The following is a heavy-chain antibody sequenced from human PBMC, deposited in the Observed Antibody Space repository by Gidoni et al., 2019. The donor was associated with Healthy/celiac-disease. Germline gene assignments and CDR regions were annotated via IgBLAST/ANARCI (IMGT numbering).Heavy chain of an antibody. CDR3: ARGYSYGTYGRDY. CDR1: GFTFSSYS. J-gene: IGHJ4*02. CDR2: ISSSSSYI. Sequence: EVQLVESGGGLVKPGGSLRLSCAASGFTFSSYSMNWVRQAPGKGLGWVSSISSSSSYIYYADSVKGRFTISRDNAKNSLYLQMNSLRAEDTAVYYCARGYSYGTYGRDYWGQGTLVTVSS. V-gene: IGHV3-21*01. D-gene: IGHD5-18*01.